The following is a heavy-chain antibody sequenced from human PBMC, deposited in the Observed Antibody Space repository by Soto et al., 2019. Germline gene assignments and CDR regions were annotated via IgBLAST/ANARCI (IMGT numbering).Heavy chain of an antibody. CDR2: ISTNTGNT. D-gene: IGHD2-2*01. J-gene: IGHJ2*01. CDR3: ARGVVVVAAAMFRYFDL. CDR1: GYTFTGYG. Sequence: QVQLVQSGTEVKKPGASVKVSCRASGYTFTGYGISWVRQAPGQGLEWMGWISTNTGNTKYAQKLQGRVTMTKDTSTNSVFRELRSLRSDDTAVYYYARGVVVVAAAMFRYFDLWGRGTLVTVSS. V-gene: IGHV1-18*01.